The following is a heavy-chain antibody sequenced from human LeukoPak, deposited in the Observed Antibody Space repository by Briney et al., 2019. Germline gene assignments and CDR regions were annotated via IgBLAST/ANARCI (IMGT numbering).Heavy chain of an antibody. CDR3: ARARGFWSGILPIYYFDY. J-gene: IGHJ4*02. Sequence: PSETLSLTCTVSGGSISSYYWSWIRQPPGKGLEWIGYVYYSGSTNYNPSLKSRVTISVDTSKNQFSLKLSSVTAADTAVYYCARARGFWSGILPIYYFDYWGQGTLVTVSS. V-gene: IGHV4-59*01. D-gene: IGHD3-3*01. CDR2: VYYSGST. CDR1: GGSISSYY.